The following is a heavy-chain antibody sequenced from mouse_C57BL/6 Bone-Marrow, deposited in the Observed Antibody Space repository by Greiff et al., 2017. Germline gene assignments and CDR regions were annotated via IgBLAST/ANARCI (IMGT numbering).Heavy chain of an antibody. J-gene: IGHJ3*01. Sequence: VQLQQSGAELARPGASVQLSCKASGYTFTSYGISWVKQRTGQGLEWIGEIYPRSGNTYYNEKFKGKATLTADKSSSTAYMELRSLTSEDSAVYFCARSIYDGYPFAYWGQGTLVTVSA. CDR1: GYTFTSYG. D-gene: IGHD2-3*01. V-gene: IGHV1-81*01. CDR3: ARSIYDGYPFAY. CDR2: IYPRSGNT.